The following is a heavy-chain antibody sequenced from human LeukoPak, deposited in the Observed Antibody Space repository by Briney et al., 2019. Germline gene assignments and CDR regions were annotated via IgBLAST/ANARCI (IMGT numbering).Heavy chain of an antibody. D-gene: IGHD3-3*01. Sequence: PGGSLRLSCAASGFTFSSYWMHWVRQAPGKGLVWVSRINTDGSSTSYADSVKGRFTISRDNAKNTLYLQMNSLRAEDTAVYYCARDPPYYDFWSGYYGWGQGTLVTVSS. V-gene: IGHV3-74*01. J-gene: IGHJ4*02. CDR3: ARDPPYYDFWSGYYG. CDR2: INTDGSST. CDR1: GFTFSSYW.